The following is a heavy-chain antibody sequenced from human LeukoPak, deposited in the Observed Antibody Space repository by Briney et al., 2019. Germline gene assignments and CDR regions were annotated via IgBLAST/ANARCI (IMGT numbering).Heavy chain of an antibody. J-gene: IGHJ4*02. V-gene: IGHV4-59*01. D-gene: IGHD6-13*01. CDR3: ATGYSSTWYYFDY. CDR1: GDSISSYY. CDR2: IYHSGST. Sequence: SETLSLTCTVSGDSISSYYWSWIRQPPGKGLEWIGYIYHSGSTNYNPSLKCRVTISADTSKDQFSLKLASVTAADTAVYYCATGYSSTWYYFDYWGQGTLVTVSS.